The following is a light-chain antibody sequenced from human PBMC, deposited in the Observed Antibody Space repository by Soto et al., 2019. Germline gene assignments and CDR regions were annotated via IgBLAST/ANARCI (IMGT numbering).Light chain of an antibody. CDR3: QQRHMWPIT. V-gene: IGKV3D-20*02. J-gene: IGKJ5*01. CDR1: EGVASNY. CDR2: GAS. Sequence: EIVLTQSPGTLSLSPGERATLSCRASEGVASNYLAWYQHKPGQSPRLLFFGASNRATGIPDRFSGSGSGTDFTLTISRVEPEDFAVYYCQQRHMWPITFGQGTRLEIK.